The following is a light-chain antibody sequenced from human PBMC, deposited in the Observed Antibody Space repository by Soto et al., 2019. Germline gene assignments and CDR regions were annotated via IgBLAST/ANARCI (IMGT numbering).Light chain of an antibody. Sequence: EIVLTQSPGTLSVSPGERATLSCRASESISSHLAWYQQKPGQAPRLLMYDASTRVTGIPARFSGSGSGTDFTLTISDLQSEDSALYYCQQYKNWPPLTFGGGTKVEIK. CDR3: QQYKNWPPLT. J-gene: IGKJ4*01. CDR1: ESISSH. CDR2: DAS. V-gene: IGKV3-15*01.